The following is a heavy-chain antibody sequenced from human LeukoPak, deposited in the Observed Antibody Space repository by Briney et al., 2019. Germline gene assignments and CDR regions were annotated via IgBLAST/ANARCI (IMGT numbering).Heavy chain of an antibody. CDR2: ISYDGSNK. J-gene: IGHJ4*02. V-gene: IGHV3-30*18. D-gene: IGHD2-2*01. CDR1: GFTFSSYG. Sequence: GGSLRLSCAASGFTFSSYGMHWVRQAPGKGLEWVAVISYDGSNKYYADSVKGRFTIFRDNSKNTLYLQMNSLRAEDTAVYYCAKDLPHMDCSSTSCPSDYWGQGTLVTVSS. CDR3: AKDLPHMDCSSTSCPSDY.